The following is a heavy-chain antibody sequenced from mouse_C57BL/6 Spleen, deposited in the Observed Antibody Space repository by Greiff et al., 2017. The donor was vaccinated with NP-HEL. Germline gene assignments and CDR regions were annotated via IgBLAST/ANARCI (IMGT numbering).Heavy chain of an antibody. J-gene: IGHJ2*01. CDR2: IDPSDSET. V-gene: IGHV1-52*01. D-gene: IGHD2-3*01. CDR1: GYTFTSYW. Sequence: QVQLKQSGAELVRPGSSVKLSCKASGYTFTSYWMHWVKQRPIQGLEWIGNIDPSDSETHYNQKFKDKATLTVDKSSSTAYMQLSSLTSEDSAVYYCARGDGYYEGYWGQGTTLTVSS. CDR3: ARGDGYYEGY.